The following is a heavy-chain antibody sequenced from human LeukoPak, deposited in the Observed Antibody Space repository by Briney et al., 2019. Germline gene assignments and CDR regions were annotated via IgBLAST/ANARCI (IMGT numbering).Heavy chain of an antibody. Sequence: GGSLRLSCAASGFTFSSYAMYWVRQAPGKGLECVSGISGSGGSTYSADSLKGRFTISRDNSKNTLYLQINSLRADDTAVFYCARGGLGSAFDNWGQGTLVTVSS. V-gene: IGHV3-23*01. CDR3: ARGGLGSAFDN. CDR1: GFTFSSYA. D-gene: IGHD6-19*01. CDR2: ISGSGGST. J-gene: IGHJ4*02.